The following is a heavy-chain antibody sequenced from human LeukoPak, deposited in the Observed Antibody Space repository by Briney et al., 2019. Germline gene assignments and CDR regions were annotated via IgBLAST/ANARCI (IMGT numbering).Heavy chain of an antibody. CDR1: GFTFSTYA. V-gene: IGHV3-23*01. CDR3: ARVTDSSSWVIAY. J-gene: IGHJ4*02. CDR2: ISGSDGTT. Sequence: PGGSLRLSCAASGFTFSTYAMNWVRQAREKGLEWVSGISGSDGTTYYADSVRGRFTISRDNAKNTLYLQMNSLRAEDTAVYYCARVTDSSSWVIAYWGQGTLVTVSS. D-gene: IGHD6-13*01.